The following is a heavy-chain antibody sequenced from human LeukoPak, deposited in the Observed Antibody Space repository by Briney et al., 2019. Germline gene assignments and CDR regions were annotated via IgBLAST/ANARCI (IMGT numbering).Heavy chain of an antibody. D-gene: IGHD4-17*01. CDR2: IRTDGANT. Sequence: GGSLRLSCAASGFTFSTYAMHWVRQAPGKGLEYVSAIRTDGANTYYANSVKGRFTISRDNSKHTPYMQMGSLRAEDPAVYYCASSEQQVFGDYAFDNWGQET. CDR3: ASSEQQVFGDYAFDN. V-gene: IGHV3-64*01. J-gene: IGHJ4*02. CDR1: GFTFSTYA.